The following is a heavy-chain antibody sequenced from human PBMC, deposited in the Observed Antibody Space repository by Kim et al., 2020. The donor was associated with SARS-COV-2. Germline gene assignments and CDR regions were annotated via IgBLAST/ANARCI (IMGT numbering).Heavy chain of an antibody. D-gene: IGHD3-16*01. CDR1: GFTFSSYA. V-gene: IGHV3-23*01. CDR2: ISEGVGST. CDR3: ARGPVLTI. J-gene: IGHJ1*01. Sequence: GGSLRLSCAASGFTFSSYAISWVRQAPGKGLEWVSGISEGVGSTYYADSVKGRSTISRDETKNTLYLQMHSLRAEDTAVYYCARGPVLTIWGPGAPGTVS.